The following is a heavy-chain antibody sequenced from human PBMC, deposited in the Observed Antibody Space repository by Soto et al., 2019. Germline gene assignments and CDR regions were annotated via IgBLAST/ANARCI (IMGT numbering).Heavy chain of an antibody. CDR2: ISSSSSTI. CDR3: ARDFEGGTTEIDY. V-gene: IGHV3-48*01. CDR1: GFTSSSYS. J-gene: IGHJ4*02. D-gene: IGHD1-7*01. Sequence: GGSLRLSCAASGFTSSSYSMNWVRQAPGKGLEGVSYISSSSSTIYYADSVKGRFTISRDNAKNSLYLQMNSLRAEDPAVYYCARDFEGGTTEIDYWGQGTLVTVSS.